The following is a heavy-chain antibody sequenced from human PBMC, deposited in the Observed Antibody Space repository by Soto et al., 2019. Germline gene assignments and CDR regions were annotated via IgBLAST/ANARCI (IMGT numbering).Heavy chain of an antibody. D-gene: IGHD3-3*01. CDR2: IHHSGST. CDR3: ARGNYDFWSGYNWFDP. V-gene: IGHV4-34*01. J-gene: IGHJ5*02. Sequence: PSETLSLTCTAYGESFNGYYWSWIRQPPGKGLEWIGEIHHSGSTNYNPSLKSRVTFSIDTSKRQFSLKLRSVTAADTAVYYCARGNYDFWSGYNWFDPWGQGTLVTVSS. CDR1: GESFNGYY.